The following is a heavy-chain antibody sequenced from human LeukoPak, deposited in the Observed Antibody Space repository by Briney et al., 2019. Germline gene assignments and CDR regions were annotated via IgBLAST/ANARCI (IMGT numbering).Heavy chain of an antibody. D-gene: IGHD6-13*01. CDR2: IYSGGST. Sequence: GGSLRLSCAASGFTVSSNYMSWVRQAPGKGLELVSVIYSGGSTYYADSVRGRFTISRDNSKNTLYLQMNSLRAEDTAVYYCAREKYSSSWYPLFDHWGQGTLVTVSS. CDR1: GFTVSSNY. V-gene: IGHV3-53*01. CDR3: AREKYSSSWYPLFDH. J-gene: IGHJ4*02.